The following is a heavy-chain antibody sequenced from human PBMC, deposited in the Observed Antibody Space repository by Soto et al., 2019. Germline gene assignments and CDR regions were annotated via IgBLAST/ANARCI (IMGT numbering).Heavy chain of an antibody. Sequence: VQLVESGGGVVQPGRSLRLSCAASGFTFSSYAMHWVRQAPGKGLEWVAVISYDGSNKYYADSVKGRFTISRDNSKNTLYLQMNSLRAEDTAVYYCARGGSGYQLPHFDYWGQGTLVTVSS. V-gene: IGHV3-30-3*01. CDR3: ARGGSGYQLPHFDY. CDR2: ISYDGSNK. J-gene: IGHJ4*02. CDR1: GFTFSSYA. D-gene: IGHD2-2*01.